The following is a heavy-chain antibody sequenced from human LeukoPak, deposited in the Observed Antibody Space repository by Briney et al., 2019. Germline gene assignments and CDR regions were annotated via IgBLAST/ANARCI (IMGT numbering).Heavy chain of an antibody. J-gene: IGHJ5*02. V-gene: IGHV1-46*01. CDR3: TRGVQLERRYYNWFDP. CDR1: GYTFTSHY. CDR2: INPSRGST. Sequence: ASVKVSCKASGYTFTSHYIHWVRQAPGQGLEWMGMINPSRGSTSYAQKFQGGLTVTRDTSTSTVYMELSSLRSEDTAVYYCTRGVQLERRYYNWFDPWGQGTLVTVSS. D-gene: IGHD1-1*01.